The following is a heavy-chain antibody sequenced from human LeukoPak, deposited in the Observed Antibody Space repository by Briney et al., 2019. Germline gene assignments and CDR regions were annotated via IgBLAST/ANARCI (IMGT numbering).Heavy chain of an antibody. J-gene: IGHJ5*02. CDR1: GGSISSYY. CDR2: ISYSGST. Sequence: SETLSLTCTVAGGSISSYYCSWIRQPPGKGLEWIGYISYSGSTNFNPSLKSRVTISVDTSKNQFSLKLSSVTAADRAVFHCAREGISGTNLNWFDPWGQGTLVTVSS. D-gene: IGHD1-1*01. V-gene: IGHV4-59*01. CDR3: AREGISGTNLNWFDP.